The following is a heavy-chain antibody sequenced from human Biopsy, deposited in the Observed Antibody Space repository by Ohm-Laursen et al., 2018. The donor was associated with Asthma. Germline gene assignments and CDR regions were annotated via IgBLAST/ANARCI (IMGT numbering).Heavy chain of an antibody. CDR1: GYSLTDLS. Sequence: ASVNVSCQISGYSLTDLSMHWARQAPGQGLEWMGGHDHEEGGTVNARRFQGRVTMTEDTSTDTAYMELSSLSSDDTAVYYCASDFPKDYVRYNFQFWGQGTLVTVSS. J-gene: IGHJ4*02. CDR2: HDHEEGGT. CDR3: ASDFPKDYVRYNFQF. D-gene: IGHD4-17*01. V-gene: IGHV1-24*01.